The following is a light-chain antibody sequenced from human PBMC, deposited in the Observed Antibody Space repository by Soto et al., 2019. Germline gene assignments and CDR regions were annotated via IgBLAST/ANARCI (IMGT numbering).Light chain of an antibody. CDR1: EDVNRY. V-gene: IGKV3-11*01. CDR2: DAS. CDR3: QQRKYWPPLT. Sequence: EIVLTQSPDTLSLSPGERATLSCRASEDVNRYVAWYQQKPGQAPRLLIYDASNRATGIPARFSGSGSGTDFTLTISSLEPEDFAVYYCQQRKYWPPLTFGGGTKVE. J-gene: IGKJ4*01.